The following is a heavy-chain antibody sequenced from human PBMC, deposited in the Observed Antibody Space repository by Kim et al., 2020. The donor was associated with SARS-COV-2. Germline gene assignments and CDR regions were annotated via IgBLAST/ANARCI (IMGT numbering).Heavy chain of an antibody. V-gene: IGHV1-24*01. CDR2: FDPEDGET. CDR3: ATPRILTGYQGGMDV. J-gene: IGHJ6*02. D-gene: IGHD3-9*01. CDR1: GYTLTELS. Sequence: ASVKVSCKVSGYTLTELSMHWVRQAPGKGLEWMGGFDPEDGETIYAQKFQGRVIMTEDTSTDTAYMELSSLRSEDTAVYYCATPRILTGYQGGMDVWGQGTTVTVSS.